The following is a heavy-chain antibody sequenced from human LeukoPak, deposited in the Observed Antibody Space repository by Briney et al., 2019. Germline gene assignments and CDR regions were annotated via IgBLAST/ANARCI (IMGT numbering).Heavy chain of an antibody. CDR2: ISFSVNTK. V-gene: IGHV3-48*04. Sequence: GGSLRLSCAASGFTFSDYSMNWVRQAPGKGLEWVSYISFSVNTKYYGDSVKGRFTISRDNAKNSLYLHMDSLRAEDTAVYYCARGVYSSGWAYFDHWGQGTLVTVSS. J-gene: IGHJ4*02. CDR1: GFTFSDYS. CDR3: ARGVYSSGWAYFDH. D-gene: IGHD6-19*01.